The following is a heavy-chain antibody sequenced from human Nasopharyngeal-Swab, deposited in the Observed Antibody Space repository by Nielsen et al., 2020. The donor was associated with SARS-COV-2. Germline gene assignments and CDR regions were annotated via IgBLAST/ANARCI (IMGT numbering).Heavy chain of an antibody. D-gene: IGHD6-19*01. CDR2: IRWNSGSI. CDR3: ARANSGWYYFDY. Sequence: GGSLRLSCAASGFTFDDYAMHWVRQAPGKGLEWVSGIRWNSGSIGYADSVKGRFTISRDNAKNSLYLQMNSLRAEDTALYYCARANSGWYYFDYWGQGTLVTVSS. CDR1: GFTFDDYA. J-gene: IGHJ4*02. V-gene: IGHV3-9*01.